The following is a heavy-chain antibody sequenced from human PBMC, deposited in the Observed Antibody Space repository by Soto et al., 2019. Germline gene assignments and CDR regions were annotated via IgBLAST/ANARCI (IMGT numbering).Heavy chain of an antibody. D-gene: IGHD3-10*01. CDR3: ARVSDYYGSGTYH. CDR2: INHSGST. V-gene: IGHV4-34*01. Sequence: SETLSLTCAVYGGSFSGYYWSWIRQPPGKGLEWIGEINHSGSTNYNPSLKSRVTISVDTSKNQFSLKLSSVTAADTAVYYCARVSDYYGSGTYHWGQGTLVTVSS. J-gene: IGHJ4*02. CDR1: GGSFSGYY.